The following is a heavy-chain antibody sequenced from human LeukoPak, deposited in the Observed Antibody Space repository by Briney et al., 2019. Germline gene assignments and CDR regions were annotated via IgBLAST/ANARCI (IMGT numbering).Heavy chain of an antibody. CDR1: GGTFSSYA. CDR2: IIPILGIA. CDR3: ARDPVKGRIYYYYGMGV. J-gene: IGHJ6*02. D-gene: IGHD4-17*01. V-gene: IGHV1-69*04. Sequence: ALVKVSCKASGGTFSSYAISWVRQAPGQGLEWMGRIIPILGIANYAQKFQGRVTITADKSTSTAYMELSSLRSEDTAVYYCARDPVKGRIYYYYGMGVWGQGTTVTVSS.